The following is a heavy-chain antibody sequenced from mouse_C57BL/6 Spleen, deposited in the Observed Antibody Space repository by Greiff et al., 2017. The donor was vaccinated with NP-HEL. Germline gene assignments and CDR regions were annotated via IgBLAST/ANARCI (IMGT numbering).Heavy chain of an antibody. CDR3: AREGYYGSSSFAY. D-gene: IGHD1-1*01. CDR2: IYPGDGDT. J-gene: IGHJ3*01. V-gene: IGHV1-82*01. Sequence: QVQLQQSGPELVKPGASVKISCKASGYAFSSSWMNWVKQRPGKGLEWIGRIYPGDGDTNYNGKFKGKATLTADKSSSTAYMQRSSLTSEDSAVYFCAREGYYGSSSFAYWGQGTLVTVSA. CDR1: GYAFSSSW.